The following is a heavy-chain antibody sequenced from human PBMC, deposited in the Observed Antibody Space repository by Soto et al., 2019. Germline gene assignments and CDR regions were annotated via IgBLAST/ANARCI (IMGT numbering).Heavy chain of an antibody. V-gene: IGHV3-49*04. J-gene: IGHJ6*02. D-gene: IGHD5-18*01. CDR2: IRSKAYGGTT. CDR3: TREKIQLWPGPYYYYGMDV. Sequence: QPGGSLRLSCTASGFTFGDYAMSWVRQAPGKGLEWVGFIRSKAYGGTTEYAASVKGRFTISRDDSKSIAYLQMNSLKTEDTAVYYCTREKIQLWPGPYYYYGMDVWGQGTTVTVSS. CDR1: GFTFGDYA.